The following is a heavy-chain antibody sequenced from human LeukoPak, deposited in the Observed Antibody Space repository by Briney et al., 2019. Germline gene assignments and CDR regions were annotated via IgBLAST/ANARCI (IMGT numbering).Heavy chain of an antibody. D-gene: IGHD5-18*01. Sequence: PSETLSLTCTVSGGSISRSSYYWGWIRQPPGKGLEWIGSIYHSGSTYYNPSLKSRVTISVDTSKNQFSLKLSSVTAADTAVYYCARDRGYSYGYGPFDYWGQGTLVTVSS. CDR1: GGSISRSSYY. CDR3: ARDRGYSYGYGPFDY. V-gene: IGHV4-39*07. CDR2: IYHSGST. J-gene: IGHJ4*02.